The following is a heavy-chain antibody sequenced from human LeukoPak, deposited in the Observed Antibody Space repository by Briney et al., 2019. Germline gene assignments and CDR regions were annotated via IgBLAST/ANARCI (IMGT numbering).Heavy chain of an antibody. CDR3: AKSGYNRFDY. V-gene: IGHV3-23*01. J-gene: IGHJ4*02. D-gene: IGHD5-24*01. Sequence: GGSLRLSCAASGFTFSSYAMKWVRQAPGKGLEWVSGISGSGGGSSTYYADSVKGRFTTSRDNSKNTLYVRMNSLRAEDTAVYYCAKSGYNRFDYWGQGTLVTVSS. CDR2: ISGSGGGSST. CDR1: GFTFSSYA.